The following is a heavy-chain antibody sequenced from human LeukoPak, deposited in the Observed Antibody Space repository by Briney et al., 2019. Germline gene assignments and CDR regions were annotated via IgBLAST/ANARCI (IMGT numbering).Heavy chain of an antibody. J-gene: IGHJ3*02. CDR2: IYHSGST. CDR1: GGSISSGGYS. D-gene: IGHD3-3*01. CDR3: ARRLSHYDFWSGRLAFDI. Sequence: SETLSLTCAVSGGSISSGGYSWSWIRQPPGKGLEWIGYIYHSGSTYYNPSLKSRVTISVDRSKNQFSLKLSSVTAADTAVYYCARRLSHYDFWSGRLAFDIWGQGTMVTVSS. V-gene: IGHV4-30-2*01.